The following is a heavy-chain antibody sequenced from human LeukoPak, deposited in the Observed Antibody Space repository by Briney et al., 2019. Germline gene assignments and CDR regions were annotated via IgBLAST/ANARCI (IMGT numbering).Heavy chain of an antibody. CDR2: ISYDGSNK. CDR3: AKEARDYDFWSGLNYYYGMAV. CDR1: GFTFSSYG. D-gene: IGHD3-3*01. Sequence: GGSLRLSCAASGFTFSSYGMHWVRQAPGKGLEWVAVISYDGSNKYYADSVKGRFTISRDNSKNTLYLQMNSLRAEDTAVYYCAKEARDYDFWSGLNYYYGMAVWGQGTTVTVSS. V-gene: IGHV3-30*18. J-gene: IGHJ6*02.